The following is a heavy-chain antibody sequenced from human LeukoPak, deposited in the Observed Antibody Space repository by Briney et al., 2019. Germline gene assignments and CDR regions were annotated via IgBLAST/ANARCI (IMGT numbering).Heavy chain of an antibody. Sequence: GESLKISCKGSRSSFTSPWIGWVRQMPGKGLEWMGIIYPGDSDTRYSPSFQGQVTISADKSISTAYLQWNSLKASDTAIYYCARRDGGWTIDYWGQGTLVTVSS. J-gene: IGHJ4*02. CDR1: RSSFTSPW. D-gene: IGHD6-19*01. CDR3: ARRDGGWTIDY. V-gene: IGHV5-51*01. CDR2: IYPGDSDT.